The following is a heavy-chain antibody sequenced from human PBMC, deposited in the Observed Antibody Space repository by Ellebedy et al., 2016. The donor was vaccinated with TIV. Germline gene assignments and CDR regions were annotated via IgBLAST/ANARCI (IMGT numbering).Heavy chain of an antibody. CDR2: IYYSGST. J-gene: IGHJ4*02. D-gene: IGHD3-16*01. Sequence: SETLSLXXTVSGGSLSSSSYYWGWIRQPPGKGLEWFGSIYYSGSTYYNPSLKSRVTISVDTSKNQFSLKLSSVTAADTAVYYCAAIQGGADYWGQGTLVTVSS. V-gene: IGHV4-39*01. CDR3: AAIQGGADY. CDR1: GGSLSSSSYY.